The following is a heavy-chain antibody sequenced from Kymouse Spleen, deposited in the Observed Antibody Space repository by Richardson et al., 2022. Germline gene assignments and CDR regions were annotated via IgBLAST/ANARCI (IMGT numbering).Heavy chain of an antibody. Sequence: QLQLQESGPGLVKPSETLSLTCTVSGGSISSSSYYWGWIRQPPGKGLEWIGSIYYSGSTYYNPSLKSRVTISVDTSKNQFSLKLSSVTAADTAVYYCARHYYGSGSYYKGWFDPWGQGTLVTVSS. CDR3: ARHYYGSGSYYKGWFDP. D-gene: IGHD3-10*01. J-gene: IGHJ5*02. V-gene: IGHV4-39*01. CDR2: IYYSGST. CDR1: GGSISSSSYY.